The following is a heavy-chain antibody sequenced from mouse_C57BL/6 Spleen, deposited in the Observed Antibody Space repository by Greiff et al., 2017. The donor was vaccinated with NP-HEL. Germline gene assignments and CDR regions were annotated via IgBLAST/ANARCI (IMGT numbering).Heavy chain of an antibody. Sequence: EVQVVESGGDLVKPGGSLKLSCAASGFTFSSYGMSWVRQTPDKRLEWVATISSGGSYTYYPDSVKGRFTISRDNAKNTLYLQMSSLKSEDTAMYYCARRGGNYGMDYWGQGTSVTVSS. D-gene: IGHD1-1*02. V-gene: IGHV5-6*01. J-gene: IGHJ4*01. CDR3: ARRGGNYGMDY. CDR2: ISSGGSYT. CDR1: GFTFSSYG.